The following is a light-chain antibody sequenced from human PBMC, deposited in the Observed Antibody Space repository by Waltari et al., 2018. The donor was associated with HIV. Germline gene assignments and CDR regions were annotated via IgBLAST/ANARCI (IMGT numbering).Light chain of an antibody. CDR2: RNN. J-gene: IGLJ3*02. CDR1: SNNAGNQG. CDR3: SAWDSDLTAWM. Sequence: QTGLTQPPSVSRALRQTATLTCTGNSNNAGNQGAAWLQQNQGHPPKLLSYRNNNRPSGISERFSASRSGNTASLTISGLQPEDEAVYYCSAWDSDLTAWMFGGGTKLTVL. V-gene: IGLV10-54*04.